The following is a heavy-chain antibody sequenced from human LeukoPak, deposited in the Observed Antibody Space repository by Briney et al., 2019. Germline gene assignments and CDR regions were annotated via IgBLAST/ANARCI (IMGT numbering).Heavy chain of an antibody. D-gene: IGHD2-15*01. CDR3: ARGVRYCSGGSCYFLGAFDI. J-gene: IGHJ3*02. CDR1: GFTFSTYG. CDR2: IWFDGHNK. Sequence: GGSLRLSCAASGFTFSTYGMHWVRQAPGKGLEWVAVIWFDGHNKYYADSVKGRFTISRDNSMDTLYLQMNSLRAEDTAVYYCARGVRYCSGGSCYFLGAFDIWGQGTMVTVSS. V-gene: IGHV3-33*01.